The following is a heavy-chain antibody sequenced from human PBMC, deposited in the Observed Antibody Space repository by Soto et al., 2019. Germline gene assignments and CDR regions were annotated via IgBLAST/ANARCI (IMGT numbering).Heavy chain of an antibody. CDR1: GFTFINAC. Sequence: GSLRLSCAASGFTFINACMSLFRQSPCKGLEWVGRIKSKTDGGTTDYAAPVKGRITISRDDSKNTLYLQMNRLKTEEAAAYYCTTDVVIAVAGTRVYGMDVWGQGTTVTVSS. CDR2: IKSKTDGGTT. J-gene: IGHJ6*02. V-gene: IGHV3-15*01. D-gene: IGHD6-19*01. CDR3: TTDVVIAVAGTRVYGMDV.